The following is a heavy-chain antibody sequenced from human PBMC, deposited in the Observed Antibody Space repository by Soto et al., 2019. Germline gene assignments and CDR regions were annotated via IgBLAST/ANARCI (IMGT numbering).Heavy chain of an antibody. CDR2: ISSSSSYI. J-gene: IGHJ6*02. CDR1: GFTFSSYS. V-gene: IGHV3-21*01. CDR3: ARGPFAKLYYYYGMDV. D-gene: IGHD3-3*01. Sequence: GGSLRLSCAASGFTFSSYSMNWVHQAPGKGLEWVSSISSSSSYIYYADSVKGRFTISRDNAKNSLYLQMNSLRAEDTAVYYCARGPFAKLYYYYGMDVWGQGTTVTVSS.